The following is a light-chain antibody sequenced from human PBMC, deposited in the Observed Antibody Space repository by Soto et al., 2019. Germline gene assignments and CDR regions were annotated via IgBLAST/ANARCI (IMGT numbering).Light chain of an antibody. Sequence: ELVLTQSPGTLSLSPGEGATLSCRASQSVSSSYLAWYQQKPGQAPRLLLYGAYSRATGIPDRFISSGTGTDFNLTIIRLEPEDFAVYYCQQFGDSPMTFGQGTRLEIE. CDR3: QQFGDSPMT. CDR1: QSVSSSY. V-gene: IGKV3-20*01. CDR2: GAY. J-gene: IGKJ5*01.